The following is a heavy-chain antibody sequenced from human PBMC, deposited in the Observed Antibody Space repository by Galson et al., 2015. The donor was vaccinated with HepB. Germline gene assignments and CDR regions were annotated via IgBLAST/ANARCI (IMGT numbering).Heavy chain of an antibody. V-gene: IGHV1-18*01. D-gene: IGHD6-13*01. CDR3: ARDLAAETTDAFDI. CDR1: GYSFNNYA. J-gene: IGHJ3*02. Sequence: SVKVSCKALGYSFNNYAITWVRQAPGQGLQWMGWISGYNGRAMYAQEFQDRVTLTIDTSTTTASMEVNRLTSDDTAMYYCARDLAAETTDAFDIWGQGTMVTVSS. CDR2: ISGYNGRA.